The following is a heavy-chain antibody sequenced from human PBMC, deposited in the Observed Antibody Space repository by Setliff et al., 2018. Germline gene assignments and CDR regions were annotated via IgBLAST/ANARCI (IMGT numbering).Heavy chain of an antibody. CDR3: ARRAVTAEYFQH. CDR1: GYSFTTSW. CDR2: IYPGDSDA. D-gene: IGHD4-17*01. Sequence: GESLKISCKASGYSFTTSWIAWVRQMPGRGLEWMGIIYPGDSDARYSPSFRGQVTISADKSISTAYLQLSSLKASDTAIYYCARRAVTAEYFQHWGHGTLVTVSS. V-gene: IGHV5-51*01. J-gene: IGHJ1*01.